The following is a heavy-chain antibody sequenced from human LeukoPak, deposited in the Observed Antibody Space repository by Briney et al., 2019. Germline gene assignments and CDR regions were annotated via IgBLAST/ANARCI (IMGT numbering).Heavy chain of an antibody. Sequence: ASVTVSFTASGYTFTTHGIAWVRQAPGQGLEWMGWISAHNGNTNYAQSLQGRVTMTTDTSTNTAYMELWSLRSDDTAVYYCARDGYFDLWGRGTLVTVSS. J-gene: IGHJ2*01. CDR2: ISAHNGNT. CDR1: GYTFTTHG. CDR3: ARDGYFDL. V-gene: IGHV1-18*01.